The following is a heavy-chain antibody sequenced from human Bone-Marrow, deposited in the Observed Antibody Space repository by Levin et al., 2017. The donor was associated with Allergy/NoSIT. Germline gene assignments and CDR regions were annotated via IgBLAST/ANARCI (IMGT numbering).Heavy chain of an antibody. D-gene: IGHD5-24*01. J-gene: IGHJ6*02. CDR3: AGSRRDGYNYSYYYGMDV. CDR2: ISYDGSNK. Sequence: GGSLRLSCAASGFTFSSYAMHWVRQAPGKGLEWVAVISYDGSNKYYADSVKGRFTISRDNSKNTLYLQMNSLRAEDTAVYYCAGSRRDGYNYSYYYGMDVWGQGTTVTVSS. V-gene: IGHV3-30-3*01. CDR1: GFTFSSYA.